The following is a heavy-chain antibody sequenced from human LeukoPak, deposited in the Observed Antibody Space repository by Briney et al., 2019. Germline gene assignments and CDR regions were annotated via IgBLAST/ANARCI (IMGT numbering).Heavy chain of an antibody. V-gene: IGHV3-33*08. Sequence: HPGGSLRLSCAASGFTFSSYNMNWVRQAPGKGLEWVAVIWYDGSNKYYADSVKGRFTIARDNSKNTLYLQMNSLRAEDTAIYYCARARDDYVRLPFDSWGQGTLVTVSS. CDR3: ARARDDYVRLPFDS. D-gene: IGHD3-16*01. J-gene: IGHJ4*02. CDR2: IWYDGSNK. CDR1: GFTFSSYN.